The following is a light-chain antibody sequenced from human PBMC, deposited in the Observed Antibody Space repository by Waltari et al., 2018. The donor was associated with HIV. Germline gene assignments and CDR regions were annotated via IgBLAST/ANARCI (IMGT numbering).Light chain of an antibody. CDR1: NIGTKS. V-gene: IGLV3-21*02. CDR3: QVWDGSSDHWV. Sequence: SYVLTQPPSVSVAPGQTARITCGGDNIGTKSVHWYQQNPGQAPVLVVYDDRDRPSGIPEGFSGSNSGNTATLTVSRVEVGDEAGYYCQVWDGSSDHWVFGGGTKLTVL. J-gene: IGLJ3*02. CDR2: DDR.